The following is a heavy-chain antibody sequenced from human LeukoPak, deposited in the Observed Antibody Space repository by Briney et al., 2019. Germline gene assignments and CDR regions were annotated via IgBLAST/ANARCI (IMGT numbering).Heavy chain of an antibody. V-gene: IGHV3-30*14. D-gene: IGHD1-14*01. CDR1: GFTFSSYA. Sequence: GRSLRLSCAASGFTFSSYAVHWVRQAPGKGLEWVAVISYDGSNKYYADSVKGRFTISRDNSKNTLYLQMNSLRAEDTAVYYCARAPGGITRRYYYYGMDVWGQGTTVTVSS. J-gene: IGHJ6*02. CDR2: ISYDGSNK. CDR3: ARAPGGITRRYYYYGMDV.